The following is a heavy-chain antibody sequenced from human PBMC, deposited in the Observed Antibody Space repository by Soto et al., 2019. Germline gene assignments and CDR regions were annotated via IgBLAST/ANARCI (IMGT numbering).Heavy chain of an antibody. J-gene: IGHJ3*02. Sequence: EVQLVESGGGLVRPGGSLRLSCAASRFTVDYYSMNWVRQAPGKGLEWISYISGGSSSTYYADSVKGRFTISRDNAKNSLYLQMNSLRVEDTAVYYCASDRRSNSWYPDDAFDIWGQGTMVTVSS. CDR3: ASDRRSNSWYPDDAFDI. CDR2: ISGGSSST. V-gene: IGHV3-48*01. D-gene: IGHD2-2*01. CDR1: RFTVDYYS.